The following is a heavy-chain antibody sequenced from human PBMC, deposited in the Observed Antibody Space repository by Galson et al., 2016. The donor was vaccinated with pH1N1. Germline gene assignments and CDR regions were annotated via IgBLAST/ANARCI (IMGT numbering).Heavy chain of an antibody. J-gene: IGHJ4*02. CDR1: GGTFTFYA. CDR3: ATRRGKDYSDRGSYLAY. CDR2: TIPVFGAP. D-gene: IGHD3-22*01. V-gene: IGHV1-69*05. Sequence: SVKVSCKASGGTFTFYAFTWVRQAPGQGLEWMGGTIPVFGAPTYAQKFQGRVTITTDDSTRTAYRELRSPRSEDTAVYYCATRRGKDYSDRGSYLAYWGQGTLVTVSS.